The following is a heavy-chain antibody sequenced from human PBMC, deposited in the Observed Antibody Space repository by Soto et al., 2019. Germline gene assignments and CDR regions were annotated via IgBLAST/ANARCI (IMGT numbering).Heavy chain of an antibody. CDR3: AKPIAAAGTGY. CDR2: ISGSGGST. V-gene: IGHV3-23*01. J-gene: IGHJ4*02. D-gene: IGHD6-13*01. Sequence: GGSLRLSCAASGFTFSSYAMSWVRQAPGKGLEWVSAISGSGGSTYYADSVKGRFTISRDNSKNTLYLLMNSLRAEDTAVYYCAKPIAAAGTGYWGQGTLVTVSS. CDR1: GFTFSSYA.